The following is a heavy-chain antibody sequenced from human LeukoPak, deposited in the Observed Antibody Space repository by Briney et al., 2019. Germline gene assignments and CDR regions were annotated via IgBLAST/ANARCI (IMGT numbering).Heavy chain of an antibody. Sequence: GVLRISCAASGFTFSSYSMKWVRQTPRQGLEGVLYLNKGSCNIFYADSVKGRFTASRGNAEDLKFFPMNNLRAQDTAVYYCARVALRPIDYSNPEFVPWGQGTLVNVSS. CDR2: LNKGSCNI. J-gene: IGHJ5*02. CDR3: ARVALRPIDYSNPEFVP. D-gene: IGHD4-11*01. V-gene: IGHV3-48*01. CDR1: GFTFSSYS.